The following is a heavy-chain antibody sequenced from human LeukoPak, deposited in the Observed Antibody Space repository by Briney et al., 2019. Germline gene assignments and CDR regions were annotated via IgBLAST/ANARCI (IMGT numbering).Heavy chain of an antibody. CDR1: GGTFSSYT. V-gene: IGHV1-69*04. CDR3: ARELITIFGVVIILDAFDI. J-gene: IGHJ3*02. D-gene: IGHD3-3*01. CDR2: IIPILGIA. Sequence: SVKVPCKASGGTFSSYTISWVRQAPGQGLEWMGRIIPILGIANYAQKFQGRVTITADKSTSTAYMELSSLRSEDTAVYYCARELITIFGVVIILDAFDIWGQGTMVTVSS.